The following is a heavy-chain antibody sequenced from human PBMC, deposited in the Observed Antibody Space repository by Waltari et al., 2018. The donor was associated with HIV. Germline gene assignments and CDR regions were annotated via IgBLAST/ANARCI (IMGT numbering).Heavy chain of an antibody. CDR3: ARASHYIEFSTFDGDYYFDV. Sequence: KGLVWVARLNSDGSSRNYADAVKGRFVISRDNARNTVYLQLNSLRVEDTAMYFCARASHYIEFSTFDGDYYFDVWGRGTRVAVSS. J-gene: IGHJ4*02. D-gene: IGHD2-15*01. CDR2: LNSDGSSR. V-gene: IGHV3-74*01.